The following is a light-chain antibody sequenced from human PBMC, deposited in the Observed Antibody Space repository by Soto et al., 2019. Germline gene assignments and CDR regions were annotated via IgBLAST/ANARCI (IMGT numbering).Light chain of an antibody. J-gene: IGLJ3*02. CDR1: SSDVGGYNN. CDR2: EVT. V-gene: IGLV2-8*01. Sequence: QSALTQPPSASGSPGQSVTISCTGTSSDVGGYNNVSWYQQYPGRAPKLMIYEVTKRPSGVPERFSGSNFGNTASLPVSALQAEDEADYFCSSYAASNNFYFVFGGGTKLTVL. CDR3: SSYAASNNFYFV.